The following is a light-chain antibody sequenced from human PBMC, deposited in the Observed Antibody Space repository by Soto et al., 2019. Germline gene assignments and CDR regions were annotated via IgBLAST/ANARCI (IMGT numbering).Light chain of an antibody. CDR1: QDIASW. Sequence: DIRMTQSPSSVSGSVGDRVSMTCRASQDIASWLAWYQQRPGKAPVLLIFGASILQSGVSSRFSGSGSGTEFTLTISSLQPDDFATYYCQQYNSYSPWTFGQGTKVDI. CDR3: QQYNSYSPWT. V-gene: IGKV1-5*01. J-gene: IGKJ1*01. CDR2: GAS.